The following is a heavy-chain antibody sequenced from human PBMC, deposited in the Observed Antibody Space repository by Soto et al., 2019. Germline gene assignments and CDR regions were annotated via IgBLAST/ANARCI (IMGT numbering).Heavy chain of an antibody. CDR3: TLGSWSAEVFHI. CDR2: IIPMFDIA. Sequence: QVQLVQSGVEVKKPGSSVKVSCKASGGSFRTYTIFWVRQAPGQGLEWMGRIIPMFDIANYAQKFQGRVTLNADKSTGTVYMKMISLTSDDTAIYFCTLGSWSAEVFHIWGQGTLVTVSS. D-gene: IGHD6-13*01. V-gene: IGHV1-69*02. J-gene: IGHJ3*02. CDR1: GGSFRTYT.